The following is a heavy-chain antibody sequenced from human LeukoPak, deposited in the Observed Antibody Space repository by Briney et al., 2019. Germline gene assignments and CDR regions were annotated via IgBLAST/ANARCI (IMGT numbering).Heavy chain of an antibody. V-gene: IGHV3-23*01. Sequence: GGSLRLSCAASGFTFSDYSMNWVRQAPGKGLEWVSAISGSGGSTYYADSVKGRFTISRDNSKNTLYLQMNSLRAEDTAVYYCAKDLTMVRGVITKPIDYWGQGTLVTVSS. CDR2: ISGSGGST. CDR3: AKDLTMVRGVITKPIDY. D-gene: IGHD3-10*01. J-gene: IGHJ4*02. CDR1: GFTFSDYS.